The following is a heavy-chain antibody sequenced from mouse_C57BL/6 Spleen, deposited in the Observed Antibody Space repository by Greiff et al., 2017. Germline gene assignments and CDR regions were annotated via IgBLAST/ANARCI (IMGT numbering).Heavy chain of an antibody. CDR2: IDPSDGYT. V-gene: IGHV1-69*01. D-gene: IGHD2-5*01. J-gene: IGHJ3*01. CDR3: ARSNYSNYGWFAY. Sequence: QVQLQQPGAELVMPGASVKLSCKASGYTFTSYWMHWVKQRPGQGLEWIGEIDPSDGYTNYNQKFKGKSTLTVDKSSSTAYMQLSSLTSEDSAVYDCARSNYSNYGWFAYWGQGTMVTVSA. CDR1: GYTFTSYW.